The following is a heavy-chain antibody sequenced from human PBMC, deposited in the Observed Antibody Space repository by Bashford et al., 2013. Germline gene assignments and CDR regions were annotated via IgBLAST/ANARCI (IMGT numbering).Heavy chain of an antibody. CDR3: ARDPPLDYRDFQSYAMDV. D-gene: IGHD4-11*01. CDR2: VSVYNGNT. CDR1: GYTFTGYY. Sequence: VASVKVSCKASGYTFTGYYMHWARQAPGQGLEWMGWVSVYNGNTNHLQKFQGRVTMTTDTSTTTAYMELRSLRSDDTATYYCARDPPLDYRDFQSYAMDVWGQGTTVTVSS. J-gene: IGHJ6*02. V-gene: IGHV1-18*04.